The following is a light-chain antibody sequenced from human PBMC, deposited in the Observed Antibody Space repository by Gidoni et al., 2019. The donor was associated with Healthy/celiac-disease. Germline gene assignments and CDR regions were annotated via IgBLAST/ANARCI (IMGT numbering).Light chain of an antibody. CDR3: MQTLKTPIT. CDR2: LGS. V-gene: IGKV2-28*01. Sequence: VMPQPPLSLPVIPEEPASISCRSSQSLLHSNRYSYLDWYLQKPGQSPQLLIYLGSTRESGVPDRFSGSGSGTDFTLKISRVEAEDVGIYYCMQTLKTPITFGQGTRLDIK. CDR1: QSLLHSNRYSY. J-gene: IGKJ5*01.